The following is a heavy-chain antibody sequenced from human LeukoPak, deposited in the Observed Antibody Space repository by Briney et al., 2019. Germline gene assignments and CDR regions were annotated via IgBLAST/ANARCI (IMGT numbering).Heavy chain of an antibody. J-gene: IGHJ4*02. Sequence: GGSLRLSCAASGFTFSTYSMNWVRQAPGKGLEWVSYIDTGTSTIYYADSVKGRFTISRDNAKNSLYLQMNSLRAEDTAVYYCARDAHYSRDNDYWGQGTLVTVSS. CDR1: GFTFSTYS. CDR2: IDTGTSTI. D-gene: IGHD6-13*01. V-gene: IGHV3-48*04. CDR3: ARDAHYSRDNDY.